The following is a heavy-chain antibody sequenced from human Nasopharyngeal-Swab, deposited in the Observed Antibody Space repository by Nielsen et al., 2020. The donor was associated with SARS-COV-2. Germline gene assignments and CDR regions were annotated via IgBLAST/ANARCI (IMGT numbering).Heavy chain of an antibody. D-gene: IGHD3-22*01. CDR3: AKDRGDSSGYYRYFYYGMDV. CDR1: GFTFDEYS. J-gene: IGHJ6*02. Sequence: SLKISCAASGFTFDEYSMHWVRQAPGKGLEWVASISWSGGATGYADSVKGRFTISRDNAKNSLYLQMKSLRPEDTALYYCAKDRGDSSGYYRYFYYGMDVWGQGTTVTVSS. CDR2: ISWSGGAT. V-gene: IGHV3-9*01.